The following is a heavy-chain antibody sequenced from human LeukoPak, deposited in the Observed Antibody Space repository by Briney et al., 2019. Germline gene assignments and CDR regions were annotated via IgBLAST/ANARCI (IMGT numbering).Heavy chain of an antibody. V-gene: IGHV4-31*03. D-gene: IGHD2-15*01. Sequence: SETLSLTCTVSGGSISSGGYYWSWIRQHPGKGLEWIGYIYYSGSTYYNPSLKSRVTISVDTSKNQFSLKLSSVTAADTAVYYCARDRVVDATFYKYDAMDVWGQGTTVTVSS. CDR2: IYYSGST. CDR1: GGSISSGGYY. J-gene: IGHJ6*02. CDR3: ARDRVVDATFYKYDAMDV.